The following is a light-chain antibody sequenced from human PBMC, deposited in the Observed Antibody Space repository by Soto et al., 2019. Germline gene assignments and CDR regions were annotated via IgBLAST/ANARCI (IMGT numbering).Light chain of an antibody. CDR1: QSVTNNF. J-gene: IGKJ1*01. Sequence: EIVLTQSPGTLSLSPGERATLSCRASQSVTNNFLAWYQQKPGQAPRLLISRASSRATGIPDRFSGSGSGTDFTLTISRLEPEDFAVYYCHQYGRSPYFGAGTKVEIK. V-gene: IGKV3-20*01. CDR3: HQYGRSPY. CDR2: RAS.